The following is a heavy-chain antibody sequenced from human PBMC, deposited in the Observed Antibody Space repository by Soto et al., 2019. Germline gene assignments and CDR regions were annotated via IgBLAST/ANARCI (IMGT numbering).Heavy chain of an antibody. CDR2: INAGNGNT. CDR3: ARGHHALVPVASWFYYMDV. J-gene: IGHJ6*03. V-gene: IGHV1-3*01. D-gene: IGHD3-16*01. CDR1: GYTFTNYA. Sequence: ASVKVSCKASGYTFTNYAVHWVRQAPGQRLEWMGWINAGNGNTRFSQNLQGRVTITRDTSARTVYMELSSLRSEDTAVYYCARGHHALVPVASWFYYMDVWGQGTAVTVSS.